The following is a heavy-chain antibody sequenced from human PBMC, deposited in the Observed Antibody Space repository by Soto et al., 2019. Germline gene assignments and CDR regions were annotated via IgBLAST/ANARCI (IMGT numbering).Heavy chain of an antibody. CDR2: ISSSSSTI. CDR1: GFTFSSYS. J-gene: IGHJ6*02. V-gene: IGHV3-48*02. Sequence: EVQLVESGGGLVQPGGSLRLSCAASGFTFSSYSMNWVRQAPGKGLEWVSYISSSSSTIYYADSVKGRFTIYRDNAKNSLYLQMNSLRDEDTAVYYCASVPLDYYGMDVWGQGTTVTVSS. CDR3: ASVPLDYYGMDV.